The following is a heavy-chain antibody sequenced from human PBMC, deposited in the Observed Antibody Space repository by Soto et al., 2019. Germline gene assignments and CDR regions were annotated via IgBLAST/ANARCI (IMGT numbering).Heavy chain of an antibody. CDR2: IYYSGST. CDR1: GGSISSSSYY. Sequence: QLQLQESGPGLVKPSETLSLTCTVSGGSISSSSYYWGWIRQPPGKGLEWIGSIYYSGSTYYNPSLTSRVTISVDTSKNQFSLKLSSVTAADTAVYYCARHVDFYGEPVRFDYWGQGTLVTVSS. CDR3: ARHVDFYGEPVRFDY. J-gene: IGHJ4*02. V-gene: IGHV4-39*01. D-gene: IGHD4-17*01.